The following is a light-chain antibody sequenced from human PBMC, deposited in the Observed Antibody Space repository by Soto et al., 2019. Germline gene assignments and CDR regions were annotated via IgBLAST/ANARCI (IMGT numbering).Light chain of an antibody. CDR3: QQYNNWPPWT. CDR1: QSVSYK. J-gene: IGKJ1*01. CDR2: GAS. Sequence: EIVMTQSPATLSVSPGERATLSCRASQSVSYKLAWYQQKPGQAPRLLIYGASTRATSIPARFSGSGSGTEFTLTISSLQSEDFAVYYCQQYNNWPPWTFGQGTKVEIK. V-gene: IGKV3-15*01.